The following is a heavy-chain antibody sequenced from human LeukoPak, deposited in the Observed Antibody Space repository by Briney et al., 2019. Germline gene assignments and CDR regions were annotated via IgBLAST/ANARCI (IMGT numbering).Heavy chain of an antibody. Sequence: GASVKVSCKVSGYTLTELSMHWVRQAPGKGLEWMGGFDPEDCETIYAQTFQGRVTMTEDTSTDTAYMELSSLRSEDTAVYYCATIQKEWSGYSGYDPVFGYWGQGTLVTVSS. CDR3: ATIQKEWSGYSGYDPVFGY. D-gene: IGHD5-12*01. J-gene: IGHJ4*02. CDR2: FDPEDCET. V-gene: IGHV1-24*01. CDR1: GYTLTELS.